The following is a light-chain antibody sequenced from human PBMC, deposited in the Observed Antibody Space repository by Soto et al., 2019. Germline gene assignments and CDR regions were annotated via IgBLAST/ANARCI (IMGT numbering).Light chain of an antibody. CDR3: AAWHDSLSGVI. CDR2: DNN. Sequence: QSVLTQPPSVSGAPGERVTISCTGSSSDIGAGYRVRWYQQVPGTAPKLLIYDNNQRPSGVPDRFSASKSGTSASLAISGLRSEDEADYYCAAWHDSLSGVIFGGGTKVTVL. J-gene: IGLJ2*01. V-gene: IGLV1-40*01. CDR1: SSDIGAGYR.